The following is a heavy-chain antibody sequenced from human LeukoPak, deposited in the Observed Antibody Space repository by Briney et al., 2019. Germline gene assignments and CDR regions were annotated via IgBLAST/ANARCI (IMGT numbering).Heavy chain of an antibody. CDR1: GGSFSDYY. Sequence: SETLSLTCAVYGGSFSDYYWSWIRQPPGKGLEWIGEINHSGSTNYNPSLKSGVTISVDTSKNQFSLKLSSVTAADTAVYYCARGGMVRGVIPRGHYYYMDVWGKGTTVTVSS. J-gene: IGHJ6*03. D-gene: IGHD3-10*01. CDR2: INHSGST. CDR3: ARGGMVRGVIPRGHYYYMDV. V-gene: IGHV4-34*01.